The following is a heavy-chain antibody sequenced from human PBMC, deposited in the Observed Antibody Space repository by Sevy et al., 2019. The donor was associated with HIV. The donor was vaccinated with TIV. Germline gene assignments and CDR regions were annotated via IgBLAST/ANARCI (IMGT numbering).Heavy chain of an antibody. CDR3: AITKDYYDNSGYPFDY. J-gene: IGHJ4*02. D-gene: IGHD3-22*01. Sequence: ASVKVSCKVFGYTLSELSMHWVRQTPGKGLEWMGSFDPEDGETIYAQKFQGRVAIPEDTSADTAYMELRSLRSQDTAVFYCAITKDYYDNSGYPFDYWGQGTLVTVSS. CDR1: GYTLSELS. V-gene: IGHV1-24*01. CDR2: FDPEDGET.